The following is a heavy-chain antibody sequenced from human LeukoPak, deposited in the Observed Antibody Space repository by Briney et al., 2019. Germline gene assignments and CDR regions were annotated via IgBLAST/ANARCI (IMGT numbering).Heavy chain of an antibody. CDR3: ARGLMMAVAGRGEFHY. CDR2: IYYSGST. CDR1: GGSISSYY. Sequence: KSSETLSLTCTVSGGSISSYYWSWIRQPPGKGLEWIGYIYYSGSTNCNPSLKSRVTISVDTSKNQFSLKLSSVTAADTAVYYCARGLMMAVAGRGEFHYWGQGTLVTVSS. V-gene: IGHV4-59*01. D-gene: IGHD6-13*01. J-gene: IGHJ4*02.